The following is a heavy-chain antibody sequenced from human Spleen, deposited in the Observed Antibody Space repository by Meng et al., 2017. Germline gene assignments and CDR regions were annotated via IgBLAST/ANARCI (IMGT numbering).Heavy chain of an antibody. CDR2: INTGNGNT. Sequence: QVQLVQSGSELKKPGASVKVSCKASGYTFTHYAIHWVRQAPGQRLEWMGWINTGNGNTRYSQKFQGRVTITRDTSASTAYMELSSLGSEDTAVFYCARDGDYGIDYWGQGTLVTVSS. CDR3: ARDGDYGIDY. CDR1: GYTFTHYA. D-gene: IGHD4-17*01. V-gene: IGHV1-3*04. J-gene: IGHJ4*02.